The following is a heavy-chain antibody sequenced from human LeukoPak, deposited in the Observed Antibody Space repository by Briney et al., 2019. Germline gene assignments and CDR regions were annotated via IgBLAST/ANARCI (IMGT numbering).Heavy chain of an antibody. V-gene: IGHV4-59*11. CDR1: GGSIRNHY. Sequence: PSETLSLTCTVSGGSIRNHYWTWIRQPPGKGLEWIAYVYYTGTTYFNPSLKSRVTISVDTPKNQFSLKLSSVTAAGTAIYYCTSWGFDTLTGHGLDYWGQGALVTVSP. CDR3: TSWGFDTLTGHGLDY. D-gene: IGHD3-9*01. CDR2: VYYTGTT. J-gene: IGHJ4*02.